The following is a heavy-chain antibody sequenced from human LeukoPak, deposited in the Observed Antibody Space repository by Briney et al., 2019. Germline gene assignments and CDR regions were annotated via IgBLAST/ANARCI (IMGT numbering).Heavy chain of an antibody. D-gene: IGHD3-9*01. CDR2: INHSGST. CDR3: ARGRVLRGRYFDWLFQRYYFDY. V-gene: IGHV4-34*01. CDR1: GGSFSGYY. Sequence: SETLSLTCAVYGGSFSGYYWSWIRQPPGKGLEWIGEINHSGSTNYNPSLKSRVTISVDTSKNQFSLKLSSVTAADTAVYYCARGRVLRGRYFDWLFQRYYFDYWGQGTLVTVSS. J-gene: IGHJ4*02.